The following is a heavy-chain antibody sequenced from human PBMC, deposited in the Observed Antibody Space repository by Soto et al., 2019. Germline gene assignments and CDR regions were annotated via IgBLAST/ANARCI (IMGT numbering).Heavy chain of an antibody. CDR3: ARGHYDCGPSVCSYKWFGP. V-gene: IGHV4-59*13. CDR1: GDSMNNYY. Sequence: SETLSLTCTVSGDSMNNYYWNWIRRPPGGGLEWIAKIYHSGSTNYNPSLKSRVTISVHMSRNQFSLKLTSVTAADPAVYYCARGHYDCGPSVCSYKWFGPWSQGTQVTVSS. D-gene: IGHD3-22*01. CDR2: IYHSGST. J-gene: IGHJ5*02.